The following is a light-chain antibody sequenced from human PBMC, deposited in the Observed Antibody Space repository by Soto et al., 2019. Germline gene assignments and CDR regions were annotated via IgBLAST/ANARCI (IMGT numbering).Light chain of an antibody. Sequence: QSVLTQPASVSGSPGQSITISCTGTSSDVGGYDYVSWYQLHPGKAPKLMVFEVSNRPSGVSYRFSGSKSGNTASLTISGLQAEDEADYFCSSYSISTAYLFGTGTKSPS. CDR1: SSDVGGYDY. J-gene: IGLJ1*01. V-gene: IGLV2-14*01. CDR2: EVS. CDR3: SSYSISTAYL.